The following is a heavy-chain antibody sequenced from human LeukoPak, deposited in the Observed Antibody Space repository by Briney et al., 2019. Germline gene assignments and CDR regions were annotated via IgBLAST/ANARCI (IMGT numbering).Heavy chain of an antibody. CDR3: TTGRGGSWTFLDY. V-gene: IGHV3-15*04. CDR1: GFTFSKAW. D-gene: IGHD2-15*01. J-gene: IGHJ4*02. CDR2: IASETDGGTT. Sequence: GGSLRLSCAASGFTFSKAWMSWVRQAPGKGLVWLGRIASETDGGTTDYAAPVKGTFSISRDDSKNTLYLQIDSLQTEDTAVYYCTTGRGGSWTFLDYWGQGTLVTVSS.